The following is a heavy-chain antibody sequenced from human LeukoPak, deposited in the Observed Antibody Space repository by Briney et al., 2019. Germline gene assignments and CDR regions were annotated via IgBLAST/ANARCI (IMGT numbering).Heavy chain of an antibody. J-gene: IGHJ4*02. Sequence: GASVKVSCKASGYTFTSYDVNWVRQATGQGLEWMGWMNPNSGNTGYAQKFQGRVTMTRNTSISTAYMELSSLRSEDTAVYYCARGSYSSGWLTFDHWGQGTLVTVSS. CDR1: GYTFTSYD. CDR3: ARGSYSSGWLTFDH. D-gene: IGHD6-19*01. CDR2: MNPNSGNT. V-gene: IGHV1-8*01.